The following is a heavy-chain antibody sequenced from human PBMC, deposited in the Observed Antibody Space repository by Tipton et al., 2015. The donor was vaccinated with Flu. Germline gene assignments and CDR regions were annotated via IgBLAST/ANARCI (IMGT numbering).Heavy chain of an antibody. J-gene: IGHJ4*02. Sequence: VQLVQSGGGLVQPGRSLTLSCAVSGFTFDDLAMHWVRQAPGKGLEWVSAVSGGGAITYFADSVKGRFTISRDNSKNILYLQMNSLRADDTAVYSCAKVIPELVAGLDSWGQGTLVTVSS. CDR1: GFTFDDLA. D-gene: IGHD6-19*01. CDR3: AKVIPELVAGLDS. CDR2: VSGGGAIT. V-gene: IGHV3-23*04.